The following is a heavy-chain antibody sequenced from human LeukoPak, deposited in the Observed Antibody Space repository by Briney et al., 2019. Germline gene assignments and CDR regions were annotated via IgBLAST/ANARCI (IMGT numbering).Heavy chain of an antibody. CDR1: GFTFSNAW. J-gene: IGHJ4*02. CDR2: IKSKTDGGTS. D-gene: IGHD3-3*01. V-gene: IGHV3-15*01. CDR3: TTLYYDFWSGYYTGRGIDY. Sequence: GGSLRLSCAASGFTFSNAWMSWVRQAPGKGLEWVGRIKSKTDGGTSDYAAPVKGRFTISRDDSKNTLYLQMNSLKTEDTAVYYCTTLYYDFWSGYYTGRGIDYWGQGTLVTVSS.